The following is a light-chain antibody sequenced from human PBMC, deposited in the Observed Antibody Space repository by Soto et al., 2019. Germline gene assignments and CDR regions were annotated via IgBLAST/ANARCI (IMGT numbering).Light chain of an antibody. V-gene: IGLV2-14*01. J-gene: IGLJ1*01. CDR2: EVR. Sequence: QSALTQPASVSGSPGQSITISCAGTMRDVGAYNLVSWYQQHPGRAPQLIIYEVRNRPSGISFRFSGSKSGNTASLTISGLQAEDEADYYCSSYTSSSTYVFGTGTQLTVL. CDR1: MRDVGAYNL. CDR3: SSYTSSSTYV.